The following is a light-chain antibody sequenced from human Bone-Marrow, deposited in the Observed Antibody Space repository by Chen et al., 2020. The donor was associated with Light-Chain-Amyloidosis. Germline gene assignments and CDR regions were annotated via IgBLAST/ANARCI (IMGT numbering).Light chain of an antibody. J-gene: IGLJ3*02. CDR2: SNN. V-gene: IGLV1-44*01. CDR3: AHWDDSMMGRL. Sequence: QSVLTQPPSASGTPGQRVTISCSGNSSNVGGITVNWYQQLPGMAPRLLIYSNNQRPSGVPARFSGSKSGSSASLSIRGLQSEGEGDYYCAHWDDSMMGRLFGWWTKLTVL. CDR1: SSNVGGIT.